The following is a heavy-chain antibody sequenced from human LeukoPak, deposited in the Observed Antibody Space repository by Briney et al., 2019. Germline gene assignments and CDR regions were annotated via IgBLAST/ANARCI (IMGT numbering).Heavy chain of an antibody. CDR1: GFTFSAYA. D-gene: IGHD6-19*01. J-gene: IGHJ4*02. CDR3: AKDTSTISVSGTCFDY. CDR2: ISGSGGNA. Sequence: GGSLRLSCAASGFTFSAYAMNWVRQAPGKGLEWVSGISGSGGNAYYADSVKGRFIISRDNSKNTLYLQMNSLRAEDTAVYYCAKDTSTISVSGTCFDYWGQGTLVTVSS. V-gene: IGHV3-23*01.